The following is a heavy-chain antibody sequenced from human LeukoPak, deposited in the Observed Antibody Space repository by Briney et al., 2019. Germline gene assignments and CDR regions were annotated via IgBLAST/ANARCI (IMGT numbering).Heavy chain of an antibody. V-gene: IGHV3-74*01. CDR2: IKTDGSST. J-gene: IGHJ5*02. CDR3: ARHFSGNLNNWFDP. D-gene: IGHD3-10*01. Sequence: GGSLRLSCEASGFTFSSYWMHGVRQAPGKGLVWVSRIKTDGSSTFYADSVKGRFTISKDTSRNTLYLQMNSLRAEDTAVYYCARHFSGNLNNWFDPWGQGTLVTVSS. CDR1: GFTFSSYW.